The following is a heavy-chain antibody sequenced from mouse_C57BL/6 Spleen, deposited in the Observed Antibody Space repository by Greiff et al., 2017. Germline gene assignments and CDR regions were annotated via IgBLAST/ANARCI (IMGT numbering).Heavy chain of an antibody. J-gene: IGHJ4*01. CDR2: IWSGGST. Sequence: VKLMESGPGLVQPSQSLSITCTVSGFSLTSYGVHWVRQSPGKGLEWLGVIWSGGSTDYNAAFISRLSISKDNSKSQVFFKMNSLQANDTAIYYCARKGVPYAMDYWGQGTSVTVSS. CDR3: ARKGVPYAMDY. V-gene: IGHV2-2*02. D-gene: IGHD6-1*01. CDR1: GFSLTSYG.